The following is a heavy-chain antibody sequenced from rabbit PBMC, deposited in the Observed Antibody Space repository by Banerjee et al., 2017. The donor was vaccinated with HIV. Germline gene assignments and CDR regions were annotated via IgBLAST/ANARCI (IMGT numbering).Heavy chain of an antibody. Sequence: QSLEESGGDLVKPEGSLTLTCTASGFSFSNKYVMCWVRQAPGKGLEWIACINTNSGNTVYASWVNGRFTISKTSSTTVTLQMTSLTAADTATYFCARDGSSYYTFNLWGPGTLVTVS. V-gene: IGHV1S40*01. CDR1: GFSFSNKYV. J-gene: IGHJ4*01. CDR2: INTNSGNT. CDR3: ARDGSSYYTFNL. D-gene: IGHD8-1*01.